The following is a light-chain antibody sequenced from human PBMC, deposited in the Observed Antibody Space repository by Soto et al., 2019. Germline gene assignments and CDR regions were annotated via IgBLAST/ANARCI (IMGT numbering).Light chain of an antibody. CDR1: QSVSNS. J-gene: IGKJ1*01. CDR3: QQYNNWPPT. V-gene: IGKV3-15*01. CDR2: GAS. Sequence: EIVITQSPATLSVSPGERATLSCRASQSVSNSLAWYQQNPGQPPRLLISGASTRATGIPARFSGSGSGTEFTLTISSLQSEDFAVYYCQQYNNWPPTFGQGTKVDIK.